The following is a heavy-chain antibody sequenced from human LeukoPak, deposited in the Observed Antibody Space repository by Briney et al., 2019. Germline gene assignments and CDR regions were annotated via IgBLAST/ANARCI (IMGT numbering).Heavy chain of an antibody. D-gene: IGHD3-3*01. J-gene: IGHJ6*02. Sequence: PWGSLRLSCAASGFTFSSYWMSWVRQAPGKGLEWVANIKQDGSNKYYADSVKGRFTISRDNSKNTLYLQMNSLRAEDTAVYYCARDYDFWSGPTLYYYYGMDVWGQGTTVTVSS. CDR1: GFTFSSYW. CDR3: ARDYDFWSGPTLYYYYGMDV. V-gene: IGHV3-7*01. CDR2: IKQDGSNK.